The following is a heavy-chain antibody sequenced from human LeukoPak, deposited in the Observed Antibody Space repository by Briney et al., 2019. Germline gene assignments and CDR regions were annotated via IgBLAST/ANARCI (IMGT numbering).Heavy chain of an antibody. V-gene: IGHV4-4*02. CDR3: ARGGDYYDSSGYRAGVDY. D-gene: IGHD3-22*01. J-gene: IGHJ4*02. CDR2: IYHSGST. Sequence: SETLSLTCAVSGGSISSSNWWSWVRQPPGKGLEWIGEIYHSGSTNYNPSLKSRVTISVDKSKNQFSLKLSSVTAADTAVYYCARGGDYYDSSGYRAGVDYWGQGTLVTVSS. CDR1: GGSISSSNW.